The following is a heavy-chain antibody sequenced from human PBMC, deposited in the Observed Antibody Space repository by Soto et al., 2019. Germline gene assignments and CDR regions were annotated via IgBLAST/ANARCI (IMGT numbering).Heavy chain of an antibody. CDR3: AKDRDYCGGDCLEYYYYYGMDV. V-gene: IGHV3-30*18. D-gene: IGHD2-21*02. CDR2: ISYDGSNK. J-gene: IGHJ6*02. CDR1: GFTFSSYG. Sequence: PGGSLRLSCAASGFTFSSYGMHWVRQAPGKGLEWVAVISYDGSNKYYADSVKGRFTISRDNSKNTLYLQMNSLRAEDTAVYYCAKDRDYCGGDCLEYYYYYGMDVWGQGTTVTVSS.